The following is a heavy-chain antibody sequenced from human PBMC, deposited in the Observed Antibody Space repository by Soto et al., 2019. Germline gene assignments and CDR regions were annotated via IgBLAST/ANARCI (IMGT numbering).Heavy chain of an antibody. CDR3: RKILVWATGHIDADP. J-gene: IGHJ5*02. V-gene: IGHV4-39*01. CDR1: GGSVYSNGHY. Sequence: SETLSLTCIVSGGSVYSNGHYWGWIRQPPGKGLEWIGSIDNNGVTNYNSSLKSRVTISRDTSKNQFSLRLTSVTAAYTAVYYCRKILVWATGHIDADPW. D-gene: IGHD1-26*01. CDR2: IDNNGVT.